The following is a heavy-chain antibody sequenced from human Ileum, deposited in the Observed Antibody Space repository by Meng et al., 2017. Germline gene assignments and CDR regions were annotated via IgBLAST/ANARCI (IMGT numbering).Heavy chain of an antibody. D-gene: IGHD3-10*01. CDR3: ARDQGSYGNFQH. CDR2: IKQDGSEK. J-gene: IGHJ1*01. V-gene: IGHV3-7*01. CDR1: GFTFSDHY. Sequence: GGSLRLSCVASGFTFSDHYMDRVRQAPGKGLEWVANIKQDGSEKHYVDSVEGRFTISRDNAKSSLYLQMNSLRAEDTAVYYCARDQGSYGNFQHWGQGTLVTVSS.